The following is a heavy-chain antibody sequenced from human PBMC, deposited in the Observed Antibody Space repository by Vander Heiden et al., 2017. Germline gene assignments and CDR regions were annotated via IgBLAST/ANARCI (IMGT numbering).Heavy chain of an antibody. CDR2: ISAYNGNT. CDR1: GYTFTSYG. V-gene: IGHV1-18*01. CDR3: ARDLLVTMVREAPENYYYYGMDV. D-gene: IGHD3-10*01. Sequence: QVQLVQSGAEVKKPAASVTVSCKASGYTFTSYGSSWVRQAPGQGLEWMGWISAYNGNTNYAQKLQGRVTMTTVTSTSTAYMELRSLRSDDTAVYYCARDLLVTMVREAPENYYYYGMDVWGQGTTVTVSS. J-gene: IGHJ6*02.